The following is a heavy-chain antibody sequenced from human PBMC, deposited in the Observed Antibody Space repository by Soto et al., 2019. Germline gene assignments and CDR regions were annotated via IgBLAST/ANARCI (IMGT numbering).Heavy chain of an antibody. J-gene: IGHJ6*02. D-gene: IGHD1-26*01. V-gene: IGHV1-2*04. CDR2: INPHSGGT. Sequence: QVQLVQSGAEVQKPGASAQVSCKASGYIFTDYYIHWIRQAPGRGLEWMGWINPHSGGTKSAQKFQGWVTMTRDTSTNTVYMELTRLRSDDTAVYYCARGGAGYFYYGLDVWGQGTTVTVSS. CDR1: GYIFTDYY. CDR3: ARGGAGYFYYGLDV.